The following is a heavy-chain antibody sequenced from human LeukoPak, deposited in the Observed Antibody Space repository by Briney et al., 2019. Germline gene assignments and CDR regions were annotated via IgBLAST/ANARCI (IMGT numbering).Heavy chain of an antibody. D-gene: IGHD4-17*01. CDR2: VSGGGST. CDR1: GFTFSSYA. J-gene: IGHJ4*02. V-gene: IGHV3-23*01. CDR3: AKSRLTYDYGDYFDY. Sequence: GGSLRLSCAASGFTFSSYAMSWVRQAPGRGLEWVSGVSGGGSTYYADSVKGRFTISSDNSKNTLYLQMNSLRPEDTAVYYCAKSRLTYDYGDYFDYWGQGTLVTVSS.